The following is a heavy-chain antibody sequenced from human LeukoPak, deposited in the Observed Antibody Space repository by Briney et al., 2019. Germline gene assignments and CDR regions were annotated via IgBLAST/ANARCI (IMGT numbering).Heavy chain of an antibody. CDR1: GGSISSSSYY. Sequence: SETLSLTCTVSGGSISSSSYYWGWIRQPPGKGLEWIGSIYYSGSTYYNPSLKSRVTISVDTSKNQFSLKLSSVTAADTAVYYCARVESGSYYGYWGQGTLVTVSS. J-gene: IGHJ4*02. CDR3: ARVESGSYYGY. D-gene: IGHD1-26*01. V-gene: IGHV4-39*07. CDR2: IYYSGST.